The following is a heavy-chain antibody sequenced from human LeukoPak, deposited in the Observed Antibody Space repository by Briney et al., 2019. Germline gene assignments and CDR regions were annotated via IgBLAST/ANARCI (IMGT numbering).Heavy chain of an antibody. V-gene: IGHV3-53*01. J-gene: IGHJ3*02. CDR1: GFTFSSNY. Sequence: GGSLRLSCAASGFTFSSNYMSWVRQAPGEGLEWVSVIYSGGSTYYADSVKGRFTISRDNSKNTLYLQMNSLRAEDTAVYYCARDTGSGWYRGAFDIWGQGTMVTVSS. CDR2: IYSGGST. D-gene: IGHD6-19*01. CDR3: ARDTGSGWYRGAFDI.